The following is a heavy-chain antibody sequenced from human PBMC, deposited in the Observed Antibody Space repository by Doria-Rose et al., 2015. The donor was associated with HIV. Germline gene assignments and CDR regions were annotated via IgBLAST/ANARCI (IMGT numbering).Heavy chain of an antibody. Sequence: QITLKECGPVLVKPTETLTLTCTVSGVSLSSPGMGVSWIRQPPGKALEWLANIFSDDEGSYKTSLKGRLTISRGTYKSQVVLTMTDMDPVDTATYYCARIKSSRWYHKYYFDFWGQGTLVIVSA. CDR3: ARIKSSRWYHKYYFDF. D-gene: IGHD6-13*01. V-gene: IGHV2-26*01. CDR2: IFSDDEG. J-gene: IGHJ4*02. CDR1: GVSLSSPGMG.